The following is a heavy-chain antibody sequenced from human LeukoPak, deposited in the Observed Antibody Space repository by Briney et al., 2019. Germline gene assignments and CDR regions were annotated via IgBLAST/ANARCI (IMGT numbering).Heavy chain of an antibody. D-gene: IGHD6-13*01. V-gene: IGHV1-69*04. Sequence: ASVKLSCKASGGTFSSYAISWVRQAPGQGLEWMGRIIPILGIANYAQKFQGRVTITADKSTSTAYMELSSLRSEDTAVYYCARDSSSWSYSDYWGQGTLVTVYS. CDR1: GGTFSSYA. J-gene: IGHJ4*02. CDR3: ARDSSSWSYSDY. CDR2: IIPILGIA.